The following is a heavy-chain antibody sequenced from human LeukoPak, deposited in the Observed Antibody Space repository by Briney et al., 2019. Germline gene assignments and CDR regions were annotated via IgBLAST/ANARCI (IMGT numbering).Heavy chain of an antibody. CDR2: IHPDGSIT. CDR3: APQQTYSPYNWFDP. Sequence: GGSLRLSCVGSGFTISNYWMYWVRQVPGTGLAWVPRIHPDGSITTYADSVKGRFTISRDNAKNTLYLQMNSLRAEDTAVYYCAPQQTYSPYNWFDPWGQGTLVTVSS. D-gene: IGHD5-12*01. J-gene: IGHJ5*02. V-gene: IGHV3-74*03. CDR1: GFTISNYW.